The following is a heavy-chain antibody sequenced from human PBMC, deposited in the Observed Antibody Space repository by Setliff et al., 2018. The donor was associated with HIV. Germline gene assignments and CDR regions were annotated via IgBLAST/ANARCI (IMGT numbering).Heavy chain of an antibody. CDR1: GGSISSSTYY. J-gene: IGHJ4*02. CDR3: ARDTVGLDY. V-gene: IGHV4-39*07. CDR2: IYYSGST. D-gene: IGHD2-15*01. Sequence: SETLSLTCTVSGGSISSSTYYWGWIRQPPGKGLEWIGTIYYSGSTYYNPSLKSRVTISVDTSKNQFSLKLSSVTAADTAVYYCARDTVGLDYWGQGTLVTVSS.